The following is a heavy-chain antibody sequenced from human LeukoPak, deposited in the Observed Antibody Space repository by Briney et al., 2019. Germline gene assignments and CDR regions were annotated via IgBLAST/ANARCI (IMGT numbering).Heavy chain of an antibody. Sequence: SETLSLTCAVYGGSFSDCSYSWIRHPPGKGLEWIGEINHSGTSTYNPSLKSRVTISVVTSKNQLSLRLSSVTAADTGVYYCARELSTVVRGITWPDAFDIWSRGTMVTVSS. CDR2: INHSGTS. CDR3: ARELSTVVRGITWPDAFDI. J-gene: IGHJ3*02. V-gene: IGHV4-34*01. D-gene: IGHD3-10*01. CDR1: GGSFSDCS.